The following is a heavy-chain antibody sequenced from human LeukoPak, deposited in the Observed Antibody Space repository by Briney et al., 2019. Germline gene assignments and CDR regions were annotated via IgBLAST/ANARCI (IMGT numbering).Heavy chain of an antibody. V-gene: IGHV1-2*02. CDR1: GYTFTGYY. CDR3: ARSTVLWFGESNADYYYGMDV. CDR2: INPNSGGT. J-gene: IGHJ6*02. Sequence: GASVKVSCKASGYTFTGYYMHWVRQAPGQGLEWMGWINPNSGGTNYAQKFQDRVAMTRDTSISTAYMELSRLRFGDTAVYYCARSTVLWFGESNADYYYGMDVWGQGTTVTVSS. D-gene: IGHD3-10*01.